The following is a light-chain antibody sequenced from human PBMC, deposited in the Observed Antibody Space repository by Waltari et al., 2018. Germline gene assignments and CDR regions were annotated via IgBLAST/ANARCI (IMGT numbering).Light chain of an antibody. V-gene: IGLV2-23*02. CDR1: SSDVGNYNL. Sequence: QSGLTQPASVSGSPGQSITISCTGTSSDVGNYNLVYWYQQYPGKAPKLMVYEVTNRTSGVSDRFSGSKSGNTASLTIYGLQSEDEADYYCCSYAGLGIYVFGTGTKVTVL. CDR2: EVT. J-gene: IGLJ1*01. CDR3: CSYAGLGIYV.